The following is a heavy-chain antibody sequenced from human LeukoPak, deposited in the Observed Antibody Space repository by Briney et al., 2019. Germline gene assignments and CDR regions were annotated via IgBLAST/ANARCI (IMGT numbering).Heavy chain of an antibody. V-gene: IGHV4-38-2*01. CDR2: IYYSGST. CDR3: ARVSINMKVED. D-gene: IGHD3-22*01. CDR1: GFTFSDYF. J-gene: IGHJ4*02. Sequence: PGGSLRLSCASSGFTFSDYFMSWLRQPPGEGLEWIGNIYYSGSTYYNPPLMRRVTISVDTSKNQFYLMLRSVTAEGTALYYCARVSINMKVEDWGQGTLVTVSS.